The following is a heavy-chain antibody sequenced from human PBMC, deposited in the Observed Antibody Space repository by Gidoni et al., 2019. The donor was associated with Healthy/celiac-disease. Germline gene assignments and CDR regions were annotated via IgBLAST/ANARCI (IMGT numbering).Heavy chain of an antibody. CDR1: GITFSSYG. J-gene: IGHJ6*03. V-gene: IGHV3-30*18. CDR2: ISYDGSNK. Sequence: QVQLVESGGGVAQPGRSLRLYCAASGITFSSYGMQWVRQAPGKGLEWVAVISYDGSNKYYADSVKGRFTISRDNSKNTLYLQMNSLRAEDTAVYYCAKTLESDCSSTSCYGGAYYYYYMDVWGKGTTVTVSS. CDR3: AKTLESDCSSTSCYGGAYYYYYMDV. D-gene: IGHD2-2*01.